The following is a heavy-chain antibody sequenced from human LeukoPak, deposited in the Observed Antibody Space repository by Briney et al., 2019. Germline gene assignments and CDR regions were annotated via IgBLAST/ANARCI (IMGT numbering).Heavy chain of an antibody. CDR1: GFTFSSYS. V-gene: IGHV3-23*01. D-gene: IGHD2-2*01. CDR2: ISGSGGST. CDR3: AKDPGYQVVYCFDY. Sequence: PGGSLRLSCAASGFTFSSYSMSWVRQAPGKGLEWVSDISGSGGSTDYADSVKGRFTISRDNSKNTLYLQMNSLRVEDTAVYYCAKDPGYQVVYCFDYWGQGTLVTVSS. J-gene: IGHJ4*02.